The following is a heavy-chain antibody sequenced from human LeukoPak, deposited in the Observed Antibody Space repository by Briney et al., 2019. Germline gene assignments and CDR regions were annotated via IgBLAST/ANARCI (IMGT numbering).Heavy chain of an antibody. CDR2: IFYSGST. Sequence: SETLSLTCTVSGGSISTYYWSWIRQPPGKGLEWIGYIFYSGSTTYNPSLKSRVTISVDTSQNQFSLILRSVTAADTAVYYCAKGTTFGVVLPNYYYMDVWGKGTTVTVSS. CDR3: AKGTTFGVVLPNYYYMDV. CDR1: GGSISTYY. J-gene: IGHJ6*03. D-gene: IGHD3-3*01. V-gene: IGHV4-59*01.